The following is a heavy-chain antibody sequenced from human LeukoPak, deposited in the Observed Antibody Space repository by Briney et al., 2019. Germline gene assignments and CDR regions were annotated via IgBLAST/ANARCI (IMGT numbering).Heavy chain of an antibody. CDR1: GYIFTDYY. J-gene: IGHJ4*02. CDR2: ICPSGGTT. CDR3: IREYEGGYFDY. D-gene: IGHD3-16*01. V-gene: IGHV1-46*01. Sequence: ASVKVSCKTSGYIFTDYYIHWVRQAPGQGLEWIGIICPSGGTTDSSQKFKGRVTVTRDTSTSTVYMELRTLRSEDTAIYYCIREYEGGYFDYWGQGTLVTVSS.